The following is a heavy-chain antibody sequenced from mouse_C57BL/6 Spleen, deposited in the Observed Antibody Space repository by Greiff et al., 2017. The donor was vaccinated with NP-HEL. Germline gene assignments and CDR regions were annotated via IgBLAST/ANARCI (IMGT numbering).Heavy chain of an antibody. Sequence: VQLKESGPELVKPGASVKMSCKASGYTFTDYNMHWVKQSHGKSLEWIGYINPNNGGTSYNQKFKGKATLTVNKSSSTAYMELRSLTSEDSAVYYCARYHYYGSSYAWFAYWGQGTLVTVSA. CDR1: GYTFTDYN. D-gene: IGHD1-1*01. CDR2: INPNNGGT. J-gene: IGHJ3*01. V-gene: IGHV1-22*01. CDR3: ARYHYYGSSYAWFAY.